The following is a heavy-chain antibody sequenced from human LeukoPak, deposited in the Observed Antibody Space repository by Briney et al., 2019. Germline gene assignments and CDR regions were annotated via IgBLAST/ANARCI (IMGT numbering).Heavy chain of an antibody. CDR2: IRSKAKNYAT. CDR1: GSTFSGSA. V-gene: IGHV3-73*01. CDR3: TRRLGIVATVPFDP. J-gene: IGHJ5*02. D-gene: IGHD5-12*01. Sequence: GGSLKLSCAASGSTFSGSAMRWVRQASGKGLEWIGRIRSKAKNYATAYAASVKGRFTVSRDDSKNTAYLQMNSLKTEDTAVYYCTRRLGIVATVPFDPWGQGTLVTVSS.